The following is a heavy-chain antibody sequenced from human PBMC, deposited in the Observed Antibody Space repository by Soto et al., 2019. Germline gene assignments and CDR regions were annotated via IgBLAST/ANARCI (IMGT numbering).Heavy chain of an antibody. CDR3: AMLGGWSGGSSGMDV. D-gene: IGHD6-19*01. CDR2: IRSKANSYTT. CDR1: GLIFSDYH. Sequence: EVQLVESGGGLVQPGGSLRLSCAASGLIFSDYHMDWVRQAPGKGLEWVGRIRSKANSYTTEYVASVKGRFTISRDDSKNSLYLQMNSLKSEDTAVYYCAMLGGWSGGSSGMDVWGQGTTVTVSS. J-gene: IGHJ6*02. V-gene: IGHV3-72*01.